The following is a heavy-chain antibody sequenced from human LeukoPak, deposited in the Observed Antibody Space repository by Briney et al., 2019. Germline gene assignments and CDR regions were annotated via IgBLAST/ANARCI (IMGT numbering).Heavy chain of an antibody. D-gene: IGHD3-22*01. CDR2: IYYSGST. CDR1: GGSISSGGYY. J-gene: IGHJ4*02. Sequence: SETLSLTCTVSGGSISSGGYYWSWIRQHPGKGLEWIGYIYYSGSTYYNPSLKSRVTISVDTSKDQFSLKLSSVTAADTAVYYCARGSSGYYYVGYWGQGTLVTVSS. V-gene: IGHV4-31*03. CDR3: ARGSSGYYYVGY.